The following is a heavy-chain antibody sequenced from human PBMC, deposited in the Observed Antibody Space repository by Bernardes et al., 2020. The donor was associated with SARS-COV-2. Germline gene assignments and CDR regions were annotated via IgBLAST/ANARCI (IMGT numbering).Heavy chain of an antibody. Sequence: GESLKISCKGSGYSYSSYWIAWVRQMPGKGLEWMGIIYPGDSDTRYSPSFQGQVTISVDKSISTAYLQWNTLKASDTAIYYCVRPGGMTAIPAEFDYWGQGTLVTVSS. CDR3: VRPGGMTAIPAEFDY. CDR1: GYSYSSYW. J-gene: IGHJ4*02. D-gene: IGHD2-21*02. V-gene: IGHV5-51*01. CDR2: IYPGDSDT.